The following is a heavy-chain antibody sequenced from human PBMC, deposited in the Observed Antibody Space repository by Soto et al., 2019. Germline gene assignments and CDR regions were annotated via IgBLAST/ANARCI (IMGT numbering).Heavy chain of an antibody. Sequence: SETLSLTCAASGFSIISGYFWGLIRQPPGKGPEWLGSIYHSGTTYYNPSVKGRVTISVDTSKNQFSLKMSSVTAADTAVYYCARDSSGYYWFDPWGQGTLVTVSS. V-gene: IGHV4-38-2*02. J-gene: IGHJ5*02. CDR3: ARDSSGYYWFDP. D-gene: IGHD3-22*01. CDR2: IYHSGTT. CDR1: GFSIISGYF.